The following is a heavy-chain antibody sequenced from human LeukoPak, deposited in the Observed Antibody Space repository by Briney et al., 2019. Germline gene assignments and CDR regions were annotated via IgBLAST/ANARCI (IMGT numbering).Heavy chain of an antibody. D-gene: IGHD2-21*02. J-gene: IGHJ6*02. CDR1: GFTFSSYG. V-gene: IGHV3-33*01. CDR3: ARDPYCGGDCYPQSYYYYGMDV. Sequence: GGSLRLSCAASGFTFSSYGMHWVRQAPGKGLEWVAVIWYDGSNKYYADSVKGRFTISRDNSKNTLYLQMNSLRAEDTAVYYCARDPYCGGDCYPQSYYYYGMDVWGQGTTVTVSS. CDR2: IWYDGSNK.